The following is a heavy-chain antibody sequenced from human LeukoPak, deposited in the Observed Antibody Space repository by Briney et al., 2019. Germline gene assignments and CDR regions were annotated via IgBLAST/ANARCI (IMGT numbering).Heavy chain of an antibody. CDR3: ARDRLRWTKAAYYFDY. Sequence: PGGSLRLSCAASGFTFSDYYMSWIRQAPGKGLEWVSYISSSGSTIYYADSVKGRFTISRDNAKNSLYLQMNSLRAEDTAVYYCARDRLRWTKAAYYFDYWGQGTLVTVSS. CDR2: ISSSGSTI. CDR1: GFTFSDYY. V-gene: IGHV3-11*01. J-gene: IGHJ4*02. D-gene: IGHD4-23*01.